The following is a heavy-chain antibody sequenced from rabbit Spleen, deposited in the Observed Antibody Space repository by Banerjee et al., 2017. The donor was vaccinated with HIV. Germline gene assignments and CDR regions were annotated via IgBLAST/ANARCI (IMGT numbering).Heavy chain of an antibody. Sequence: QSLEESGGGLVKPGGTLTLTCKASGISFGISDYMCWVRQAPGKGLEWIGCIYTGNGKTYYASWAKGRFTISKSSSTTVTLQMTSLTAADTATYFCARDAGSYDYIDVYFNLWGPGTLVTVS. J-gene: IGHJ4*01. CDR3: ARDAGSYDYIDVYFNL. D-gene: IGHD8-1*01. CDR1: GISFGISDY. CDR2: IYTGNGKT. V-gene: IGHV1S40*01.